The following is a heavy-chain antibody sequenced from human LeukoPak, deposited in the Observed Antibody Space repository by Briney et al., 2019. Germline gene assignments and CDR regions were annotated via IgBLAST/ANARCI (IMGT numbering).Heavy chain of an antibody. CDR2: IYHSGSS. D-gene: IGHD1-26*01. CDR3: ATYYLGYFDY. Sequence: PSDTLSLTCSVSGDSISRYFWSWVRQSPGKGLQSIAYIYHSGSSNYDPSLTSRVSISIDTSKNHFSLTLSSVTAADTAVYYCATYYLGYFDYWGQGALVTVSS. V-gene: IGHV4-59*08. J-gene: IGHJ4*02. CDR1: GDSISRYF.